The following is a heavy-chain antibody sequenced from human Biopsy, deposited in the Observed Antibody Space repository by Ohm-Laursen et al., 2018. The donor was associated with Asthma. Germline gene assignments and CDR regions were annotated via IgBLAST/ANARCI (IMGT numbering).Heavy chain of an antibody. D-gene: IGHD5-18*01. CDR2: ISASGNST. J-gene: IGHJ3*02. CDR3: AKGMDTFDI. Sequence: SLRLSCAASGFRFNSYAASWVRQAPGKGPERVSTISASGNSTYYGDSVKGRSTISRDNSKNTLFLHMNSLRADDTAVYYCAKGMDTFDIWGQGTLVTVSS. CDR1: GFRFNSYA. V-gene: IGHV3-23*01.